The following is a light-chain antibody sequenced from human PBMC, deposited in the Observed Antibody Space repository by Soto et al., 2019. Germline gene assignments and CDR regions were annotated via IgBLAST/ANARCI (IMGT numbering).Light chain of an antibody. Sequence: DIQMTQSPSTQSASAGDRVTITCRASQSISSWLAWYQQKPGKAPKLLIYKASSLESGVPSRFSGSGSGTEFTLTISSLQPDDFATYYCQQYNSWWTFGQGTKLEIK. CDR1: QSISSW. CDR3: QQYNSWWT. CDR2: KAS. V-gene: IGKV1-5*03. J-gene: IGKJ2*02.